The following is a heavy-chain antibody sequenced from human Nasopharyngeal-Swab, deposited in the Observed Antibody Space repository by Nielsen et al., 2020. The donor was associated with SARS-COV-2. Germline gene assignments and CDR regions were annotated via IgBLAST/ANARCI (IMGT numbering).Heavy chain of an antibody. Sequence: GESLKISCVASGFTFHYYAMHWVRQAPGKGLEWVSSISSSSSYIYYADSVKGRFTISRDNAKNSLYLQMNSLRAEDTAVYYCARDGLDYDFWSAYFMDVWGQGTTVTVSS. V-gene: IGHV3-21*01. CDR2: ISSSSSYI. CDR1: GFTFHYYA. D-gene: IGHD3-3*01. J-gene: IGHJ6*02. CDR3: ARDGLDYDFWSAYFMDV.